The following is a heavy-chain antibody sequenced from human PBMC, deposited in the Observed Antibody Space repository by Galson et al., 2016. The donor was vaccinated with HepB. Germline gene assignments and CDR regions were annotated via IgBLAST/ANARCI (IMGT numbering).Heavy chain of an antibody. CDR3: AREGDVLVNRFDP. Sequence: SVKVSCKASGYTFSSYGISWVRQAPGQGLEWMGWISAYNGNTNYAQRFQGRVTMTTDTSTSTAYMELTSLRSDDTAVYYCAREGDVLVNRFDPWGQGTLVTVSS. CDR1: GYTFSSYG. V-gene: IGHV1-18*04. D-gene: IGHD3-22*01. J-gene: IGHJ5*02. CDR2: ISAYNGNT.